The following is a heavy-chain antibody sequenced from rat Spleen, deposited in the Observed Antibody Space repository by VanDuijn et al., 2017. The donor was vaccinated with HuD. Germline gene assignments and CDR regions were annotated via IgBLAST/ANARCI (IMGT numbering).Heavy chain of an antibody. D-gene: IGHD1-4*01. J-gene: IGHJ4*01. CDR1: GFTFNNYW. Sequence: EVRLVESGGGLVQPGRSLRLSCVASGFTFNNYWMTWIRQAPGKGLEWIASISNVVGSTYYRDSVKGRFTISRDNAKNTLYLQMDSLRSEDTATYYCARPDGYTYVMDAWGQGASVTVSS. CDR2: ISNVVGST. V-gene: IGHV5-31*01. CDR3: ARPDGYTYVMDA.